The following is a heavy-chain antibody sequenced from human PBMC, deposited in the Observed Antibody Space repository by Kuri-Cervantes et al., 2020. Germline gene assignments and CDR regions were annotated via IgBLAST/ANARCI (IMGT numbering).Heavy chain of an antibody. CDR3: ARGYYDSSGYWIKGAFDI. J-gene: IGHJ3*02. D-gene: IGHD3-22*01. CDR2: ISSSSSTI. Sequence: GGSLRLFCAASGFTFSSYSMNWVRQAPGKGLEWVSYISSSSSTIYYADSVKGRFTISRDNAKNSLYLQMNSLRGEDTAVYYCARGYYDSSGYWIKGAFDIWGQGTMVTVSS. V-gene: IGHV3-48*01. CDR1: GFTFSSYS.